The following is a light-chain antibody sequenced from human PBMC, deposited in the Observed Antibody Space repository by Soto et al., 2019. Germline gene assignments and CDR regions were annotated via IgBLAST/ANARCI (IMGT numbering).Light chain of an antibody. CDR3: SSYTSNNTWV. V-gene: IGLV2-14*01. CDR1: SSDVGGYNY. Sequence: QSVLTQPASVSGSPGQSITISCTGTSSDVGGYNYVFWYQQHPGKAPKLMIYEVTNRPSGVSNRFSGSKSGNTASLTISWLQAEDEADYYCSSYTSNNTWVFGGGTKLTVL. J-gene: IGLJ3*02. CDR2: EVT.